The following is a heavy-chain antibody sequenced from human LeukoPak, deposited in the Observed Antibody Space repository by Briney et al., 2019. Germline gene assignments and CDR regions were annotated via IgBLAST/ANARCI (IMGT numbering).Heavy chain of an antibody. CDR2: IYSGGST. V-gene: IGHV3-53*01. CDR3: ARANDNYYYYYMDV. D-gene: IGHD3-9*01. CDR1: EFSVGSNY. J-gene: IGHJ6*03. Sequence: GGSLRLSCAASEFSVGSNYMTWVRQAPGKGLEWVSLIYSGGSTYYADSVKGRFTISRDNSKNTLYLQMNSLRAEDTAVYYCARANDNYYYYYMDVWGKGTTVTISS.